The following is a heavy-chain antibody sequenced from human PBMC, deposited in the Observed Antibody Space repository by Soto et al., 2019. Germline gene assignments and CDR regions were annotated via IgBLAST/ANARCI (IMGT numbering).Heavy chain of an antibody. V-gene: IGHV3-15*01. CDR3: TTVSLDYDFWSGYDY. D-gene: IGHD3-3*01. Sequence: VQLVESGGGLVKPGGSLRLSCAASGFTFSNAWMSWVRQAPGKGLEWVGRIKSKTDGGTTDYAAPVKGRFTISRDDSKNTLYLQMNSLKTEDTAVYYCTTVSLDYDFWSGYDYWGQGTLVTVSS. CDR2: IKSKTDGGTT. CDR1: GFTFSNAW. J-gene: IGHJ4*02.